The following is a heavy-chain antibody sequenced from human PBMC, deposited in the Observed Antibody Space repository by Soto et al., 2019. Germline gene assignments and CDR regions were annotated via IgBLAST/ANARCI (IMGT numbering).Heavy chain of an antibody. D-gene: IGHD3-9*01. CDR1: GGSVSSGSYY. CDR3: ASDGSNSFDGYFDL. J-gene: IGHJ2*01. CDR2: IYYSGST. Sequence: QVQLQESGPGLVKPSETLSLTCTVSGGSVSSGSYYWSWIRQPPGKGLEWIGYIYYSGSTNYNPSLQSRVPTAVGTSKNPFARNVSSVTAADTAVYYCASDGSNSFDGYFDLWGRGTLVTVSS. V-gene: IGHV4-61*01.